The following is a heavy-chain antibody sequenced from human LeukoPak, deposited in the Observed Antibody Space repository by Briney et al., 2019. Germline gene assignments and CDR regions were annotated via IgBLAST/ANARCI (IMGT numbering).Heavy chain of an antibody. CDR2: LSYDGSSN. CDR1: GFAFSSYA. D-gene: IGHD3-10*01. V-gene: IGHV3-30*09. Sequence: GGSLRLSCAASGFAFSSYAMHWARQAPGKGLEWVAVLSYDGSSNYYGDSVKGRFAISRDNSKNTLSLQMNSLRPDDTAIYYCAREYYSAFDIWGQGTMVTVSS. J-gene: IGHJ3*02. CDR3: AREYYSAFDI.